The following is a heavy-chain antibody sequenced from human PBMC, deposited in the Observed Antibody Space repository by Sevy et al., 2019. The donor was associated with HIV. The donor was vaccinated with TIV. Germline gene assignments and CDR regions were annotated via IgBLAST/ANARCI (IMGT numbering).Heavy chain of an antibody. V-gene: IGHV3-23*01. CDR3: AKDRVTVFGVVVTFDS. D-gene: IGHD3-3*01. CDR2: IGGSGYAT. J-gene: IGHJ4*02. CDR1: GFTFDSYA. Sequence: GGSLRLSCAASGFTFDSYAMHWVRQVAGKGLEWVSTIGGSGYATYYADSVKGRFIIFRDTSRNTLYLQMNSLRVEDEAVYFCAKDRVTVFGVVVTFDSWGQGTLVTVSS.